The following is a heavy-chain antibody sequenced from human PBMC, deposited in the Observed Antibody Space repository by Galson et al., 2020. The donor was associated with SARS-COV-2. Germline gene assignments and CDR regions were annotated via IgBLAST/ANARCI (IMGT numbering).Heavy chain of an antibody. CDR2: INSDGSST. CDR3: ASLLWFGELLPYYYYGMDV. D-gene: IGHD3-10*01. CDR1: GFTFSSYW. J-gene: IGHJ6*02. Sequence: GESLKISCAASGFTFSSYWMHWVRQAPGKGLVWVSRINSDGSSTRYADSVKGRFTISRDNAKNTLYLQMNSLRAEDTAVYYCASLLWFGELLPYYYYGMDVWGQGTTVTVSS. V-gene: IGHV3-74*01.